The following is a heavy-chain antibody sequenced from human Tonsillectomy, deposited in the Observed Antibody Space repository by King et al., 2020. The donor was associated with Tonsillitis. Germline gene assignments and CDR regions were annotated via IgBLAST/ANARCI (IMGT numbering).Heavy chain of an antibody. Sequence: VQLVESGGGLVKPGGSLRLSCAASGFTFSSYSMNWVRQAPGKGLEWVSSISSSSSYIYYADSVKGRFTISRDNAKNSLYPQMNSLRAEDTAVYYCARERDMVATGWFDPWGQGTLVTVSS. CDR3: ARERDMVATGWFDP. J-gene: IGHJ5*02. CDR2: ISSSSSYI. D-gene: IGHD5-12*01. CDR1: GFTFSSYS. V-gene: IGHV3-21*01.